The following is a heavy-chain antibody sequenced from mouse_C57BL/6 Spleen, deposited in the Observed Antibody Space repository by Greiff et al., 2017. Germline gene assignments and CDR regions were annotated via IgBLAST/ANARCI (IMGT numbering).Heavy chain of an antibody. J-gene: IGHJ2*01. CDR2: ISPGNSDT. Sequence: SGTVLARPGASVKMSCKTSGYTFTSYWMHWVKQRPGQGLEWIGAISPGNSDTSYNQKFKGKAKLTAVTSASTAYMELSSLTNEDSAVYYCTRSDYYGPYYFDYWGQGTTLTVSS. CDR1: GYTFTSYW. D-gene: IGHD1-1*01. V-gene: IGHV1-5*01. CDR3: TRSDYYGPYYFDY.